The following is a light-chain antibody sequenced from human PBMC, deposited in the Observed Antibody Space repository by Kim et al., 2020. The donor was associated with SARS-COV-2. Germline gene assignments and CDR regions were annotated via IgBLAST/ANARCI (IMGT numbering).Light chain of an antibody. J-gene: IGLJ3*02. CDR2: GDD. V-gene: IGLV1-44*01. Sequence: SDTISCAGSSSSIESNTVNWYQHLPGTAPKRLIYGDDQRPSGVPDRFSASKSGTSASLAISGLQSEDEGDYYCAAWDDRLNGPWVFGGGTQLTVL. CDR3: AAWDDRLNGPWV. CDR1: SSSIESNT.